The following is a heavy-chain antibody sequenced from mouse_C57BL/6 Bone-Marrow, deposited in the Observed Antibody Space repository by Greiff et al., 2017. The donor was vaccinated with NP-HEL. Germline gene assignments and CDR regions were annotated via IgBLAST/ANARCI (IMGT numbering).Heavy chain of an antibody. D-gene: IGHD2-4*01. CDR1: GFSLTSYG. CDR3: AKNSYDYAAY. J-gene: IGHJ3*01. CDR2: IWRGGST. Sequence: VQVVESGPGLVQPSQSLSITCTVSGFSLTSYGVHWVRQSPGKGLEWLGVIWRGGSTDYNAAFMYRLSITKDNPKIQVFFKMNSLQADDTAIYYSAKNSYDYAAYWGQGTLVTVSA. V-gene: IGHV2-5*01.